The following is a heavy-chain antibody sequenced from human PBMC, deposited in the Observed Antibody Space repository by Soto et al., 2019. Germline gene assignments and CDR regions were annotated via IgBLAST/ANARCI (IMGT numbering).Heavy chain of an antibody. D-gene: IGHD3-22*01. J-gene: IGHJ4*02. CDR3: ARHYYYDSSGYYYAHYFDY. CDR1: GGSISSGGYY. V-gene: IGHV4-31*03. CDR2: IYYSGST. Sequence: PSETLSLTCTVSGGSISSGGYYWSWIRRHPGKGLEWIGYIYYSGSTYYNPSLKSRVTISVDTSKNQFSLKLSSVTAADAAVYYCARHYYYDSSGYYYAHYFDYWGQGTLVTVSS.